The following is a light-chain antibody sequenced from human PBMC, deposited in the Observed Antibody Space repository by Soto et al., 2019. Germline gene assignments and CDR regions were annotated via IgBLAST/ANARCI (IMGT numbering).Light chain of an antibody. J-gene: IGKJ2*03. Sequence: DIQMTQSPSSLSASVGDRVTITCRASQNIDTYLNWYLQKPGQAPKLLIYSAYSLQSGVSPRFSGDGSGTDFTLTISSLQPEDFATYYCQETYSTLNSFGQGTKLEIK. CDR2: SAY. CDR3: QETYSTLNS. V-gene: IGKV1-39*01. CDR1: QNIDTY.